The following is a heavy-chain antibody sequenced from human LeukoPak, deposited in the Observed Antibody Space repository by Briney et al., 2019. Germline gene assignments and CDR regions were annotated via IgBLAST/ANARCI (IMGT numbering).Heavy chain of an antibody. D-gene: IGHD3-3*01. CDR2: IYYSGST. CDR1: GGSISSYY. Sequence: SETLSLTCTVSGGSISSYYWSWIRQPPGKGLEWIGYIYYSGSTNYNPSLKSRVTISVDTSKDQFSLKLSSVTAADTAVYYCARDSSGSDAFDIWGQGTMVTVSS. J-gene: IGHJ3*02. CDR3: ARDSSGSDAFDI. V-gene: IGHV4-59*01.